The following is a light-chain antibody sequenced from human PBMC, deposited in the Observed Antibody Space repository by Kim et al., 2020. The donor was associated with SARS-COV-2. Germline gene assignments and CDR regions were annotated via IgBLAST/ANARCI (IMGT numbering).Light chain of an antibody. V-gene: IGKV1-5*01. CDR1: QIIGGW. CDR2: DAS. CDR3: QHHSTYPIT. Sequence: IQLTQSTSTLSASVGDRVTITCRASQIIGGWLAWYQQKPGKAPKLLIHDASSVESGVPSRFSGSGSETEFTLTISSLQPDDFATYYFQHHSTYPITFGQGTRLEIK. J-gene: IGKJ5*01.